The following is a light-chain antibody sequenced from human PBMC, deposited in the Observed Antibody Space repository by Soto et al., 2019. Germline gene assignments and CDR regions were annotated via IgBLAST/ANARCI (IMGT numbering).Light chain of an antibody. CDR1: QSVSSY. CDR2: DAS. CDR3: QQRSNWPPF. V-gene: IGKV3-11*01. J-gene: IGKJ3*01. Sequence: EIVLTQSPATLSLSPGERATLSCRASQSVSSYLAWYQQKPGQAPRLLIYDASNRATGIPARFSGSGSGTDFTLTISSLEPEDFAVYYCQQRSNWPPFFVPGTKVDIK.